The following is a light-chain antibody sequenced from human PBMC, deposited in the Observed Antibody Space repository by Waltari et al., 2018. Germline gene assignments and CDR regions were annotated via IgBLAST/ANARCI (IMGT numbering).Light chain of an antibody. V-gene: IGLV1-44*01. CDR2: SNN. CDR3: GAWDDSLSGYV. Sequence: QSVLTQPPSASGTPGQRVTISCSGRSSNIGSNVVNWFQQLPGTAPKLLIYSNNQWPSGVPDRFSASKSGTSASLAISGLQSEDEADYYCGAWDDSLSGYVFGTGTTVTVL. CDR1: SSNIGSNV. J-gene: IGLJ1*01.